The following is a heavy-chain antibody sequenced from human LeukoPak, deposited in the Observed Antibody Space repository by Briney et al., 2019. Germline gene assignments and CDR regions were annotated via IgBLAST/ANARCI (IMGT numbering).Heavy chain of an antibody. J-gene: IGHJ4*02. Sequence: PSETLSLTCTVSGGSISSGDYYWSWIRQPPGKGLEWIGYIYYSGSTYYNPSLKSRVTISVDTSKNQFPLKLSSVTAADTAVYYCARSRTIYSGRPFDYWGQGTLVTVSS. V-gene: IGHV4-30-4*08. CDR3: ARSRTIYSGRPFDY. CDR1: GGSISSGDYY. CDR2: IYYSGST. D-gene: IGHD1-26*01.